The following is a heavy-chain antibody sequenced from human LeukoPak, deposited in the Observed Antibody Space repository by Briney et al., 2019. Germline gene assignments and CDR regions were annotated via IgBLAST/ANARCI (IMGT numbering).Heavy chain of an antibody. CDR1: GYTFTGYY. Sequence: ASVKVSCKASGYTFTGYYMHWVRQAPGQGLEWMGWINPNSGGTNYAQKFQGRVTMTRDTSISTAYMELSRLRSDDTAVYYCARGHYNGMTTVTTWVDYWGQGTLVTVSS. CDR3: ARGHYNGMTTVTTWVDY. D-gene: IGHD4-11*01. V-gene: IGHV1-2*02. J-gene: IGHJ4*02. CDR2: INPNSGGT.